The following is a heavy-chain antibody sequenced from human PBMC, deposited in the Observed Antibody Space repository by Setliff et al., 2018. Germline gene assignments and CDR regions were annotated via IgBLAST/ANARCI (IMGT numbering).Heavy chain of an antibody. CDR2: TIPMFGTR. D-gene: IGHD3-22*01. Sequence: GASVKVSCKASGGTFSNYGISWVRQAPGQGLEWMGGTIPMFGTRNYARKFQGRVTTITDESTSTAYMQLTSLGSEDTAVYYCVREGVDSRSSTDYRYYMDVWGKGTTVTVSS. CDR1: GGTFSNYG. CDR3: VREGVDSRSSTDYRYYMDV. J-gene: IGHJ6*03. V-gene: IGHV1-69*05.